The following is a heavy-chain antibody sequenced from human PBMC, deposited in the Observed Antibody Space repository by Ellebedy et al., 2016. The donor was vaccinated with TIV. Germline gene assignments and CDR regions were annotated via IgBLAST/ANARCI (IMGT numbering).Heavy chain of an antibody. V-gene: IGHV3-30-3*01. D-gene: IGHD2-2*01. J-gene: IGHJ6*02. CDR1: GFTFSSYA. CDR3: ARAPSRVWYQLPSEYYYYGMDV. CDR2: ISYDGSNK. Sequence: GGSLRLXXAASGFTFSSYAMHWVRQAPGKGLEWVAVISYDGSNKYYADSVKGRFTISRDNSKNTLYLQMNSLRAEDTAVYYCARAPSRVWYQLPSEYYYYGMDVWGQGTTVTVSS.